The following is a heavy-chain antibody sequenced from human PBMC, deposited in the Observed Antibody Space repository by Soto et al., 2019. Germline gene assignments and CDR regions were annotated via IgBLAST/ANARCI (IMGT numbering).Heavy chain of an antibody. J-gene: IGHJ6*02. CDR2: IYYSGST. CDR3: AASCVGCGGFNYYGMDV. V-gene: IGHV4-30-4*01. D-gene: IGHD2-21*01. Sequence: SEMLSLTCPVSGGSISRGYYYWNWIRQPPGKGLEWIGHIYYSGSTYYNPSLKSRVTISVDTSKNQFSLKLSSVTAADTAVYYCAASCVGCGGFNYYGMDVWGQGTTVTVSS. CDR1: GGSISRGYYY.